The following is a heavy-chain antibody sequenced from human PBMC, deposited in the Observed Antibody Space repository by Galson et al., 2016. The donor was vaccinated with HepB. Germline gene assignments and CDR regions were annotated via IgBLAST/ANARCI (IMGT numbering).Heavy chain of an antibody. V-gene: IGHV3-23*01. CDR1: GFTFSSYA. D-gene: IGHD6-13*01. Sequence: SLRLSCAASGFTFSSYAMSWVRQAPGKGXXWVSVXXGRXDNTYNADSXXGRLTISRXNSSNTLFLQMNSLRVEDTAVYYCAKGRSAIAAAGLNYWGQGT. CDR3: AKGRSAIAAAGLNY. J-gene: IGHJ4*02. CDR2: XXGRXDNT.